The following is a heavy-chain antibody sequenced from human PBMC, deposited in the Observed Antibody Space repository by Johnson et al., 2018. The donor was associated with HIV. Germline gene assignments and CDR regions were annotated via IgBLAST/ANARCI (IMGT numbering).Heavy chain of an antibody. CDR2: IGTAGST. J-gene: IGHJ3*02. V-gene: IGHV3-13*01. CDR3: ASCITPDAFDI. CDR1: GFTFSSYD. D-gene: IGHD3-10*01. Sequence: VQLVESGGGLVQPGGSLRLSCAASGFTFSSYDMHWVRQATGKGLEWVSAIGTAGSTYYADSVQGRFTISRDNSKHTLYLQMNSRRAEDTAVYYCASCITPDAFDIWGQGTMVTVSS.